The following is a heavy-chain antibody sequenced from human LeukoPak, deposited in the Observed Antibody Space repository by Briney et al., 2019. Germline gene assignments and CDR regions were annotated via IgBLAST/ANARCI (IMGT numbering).Heavy chain of an antibody. J-gene: IGHJ4*02. D-gene: IGHD3-10*01. CDR2: INHSGST. Sequence: SETLSLTCAVYGGSFSGYYWSWIRQPPGKGLEWIGEINHSGSTNYNPSLKSRVTISVDTSKNQFSLKLSSVTAADTAVYHCAREGGSGSYNLDYWGQGTLVTVSS. CDR1: GGSFSGYY. CDR3: AREGGSGSYNLDY. V-gene: IGHV4-34*01.